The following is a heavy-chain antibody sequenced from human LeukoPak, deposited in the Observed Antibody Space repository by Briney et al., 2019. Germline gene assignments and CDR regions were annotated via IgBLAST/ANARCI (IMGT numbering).Heavy chain of an antibody. J-gene: IGHJ5*02. CDR2: IDPSGGSP. CDR1: AYTFSSYL. CDR3: ARDLGLRGVTNWFDP. D-gene: IGHD3-10*01. Sequence: ASVKVSCKASAYTFSSYLMHWVRQAPGQGLEWMGIIDPSGGSPVYAQRFQGRVTMTRDTSTSTVYMELSSLRSEDTAVYYCARDLGLRGVTNWFDPWGQGTLVTVSS. V-gene: IGHV1-46*01.